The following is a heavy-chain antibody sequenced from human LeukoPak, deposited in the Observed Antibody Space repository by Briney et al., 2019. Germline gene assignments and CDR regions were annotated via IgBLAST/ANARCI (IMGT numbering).Heavy chain of an antibody. V-gene: IGHV3-74*01. CDR2: IKTDGSNT. J-gene: IGHJ3*02. CDR1: GFTFSSYW. Sequence: GGSLRLSCAASGFTFSSYWMHWVRQAPGKGLVWVSRIKTDGSNTNYADSVKGRFTISRDNAKNSLYLQMNSLRADDTALYYCAKGVRITMVRGAFDIWGQGTMVTVSS. D-gene: IGHD3-10*01. CDR3: AKGVRITMVRGAFDI.